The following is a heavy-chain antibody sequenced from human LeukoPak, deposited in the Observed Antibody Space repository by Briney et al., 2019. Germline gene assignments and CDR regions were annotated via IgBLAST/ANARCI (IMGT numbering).Heavy chain of an antibody. J-gene: IGHJ5*02. D-gene: IGHD6-19*01. CDR1: GFTFSNYG. Sequence: QPEGSLRLSCAASGFTFSNYGMHWVRQAPGKGLEWVAVIWYDGSNKYYADSVKGRFTISRDNSKNTLYLQMNSLRAEYTAVYYCVRVAVAGNLNNWFDPWGQGTLVTVSS. V-gene: IGHV3-33*01. CDR2: IWYDGSNK. CDR3: VRVAVAGNLNNWFDP.